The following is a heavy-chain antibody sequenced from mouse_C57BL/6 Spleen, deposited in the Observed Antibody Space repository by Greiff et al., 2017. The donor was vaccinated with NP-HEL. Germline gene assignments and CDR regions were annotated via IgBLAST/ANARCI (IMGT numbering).Heavy chain of an antibody. CDR3: ASPYYYGSSHQDWYFDV. J-gene: IGHJ1*03. D-gene: IGHD1-1*01. CDR1: GYTFTSYG. CDR2: IYPRSGNT. Sequence: VQLQQSGAELARPGASVKLSCKASGYTFTSYGISWVKQRTGQGLEWIGEIYPRSGNTYYNEKFKGKATLTADKSSSTAYMELRSLTSEDSAVYFCASPYYYGSSHQDWYFDVWGTGTTVTVSS. V-gene: IGHV1-81*01.